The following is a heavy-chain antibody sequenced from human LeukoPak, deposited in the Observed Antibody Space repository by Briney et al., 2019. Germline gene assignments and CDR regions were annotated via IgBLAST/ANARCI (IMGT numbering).Heavy chain of an antibody. V-gene: IGHV3-11*04. D-gene: IGHD2-15*01. CDR2: ISSSGSTI. CDR1: GFTFSDYY. CDR3: ARSVEGYCRGGSCYYYSYYMDV. Sequence: PGGSLRLSCAASGFTFSDYYMSWIRQAPGKGLEWVSYISSSGSTIYYADSVKGRFTISRDNAKNSLYLQMNSLRAEDTAVYYCARSVEGYCRGGSCYYYSYYMDVWGKGTTVTVSS. J-gene: IGHJ6*03.